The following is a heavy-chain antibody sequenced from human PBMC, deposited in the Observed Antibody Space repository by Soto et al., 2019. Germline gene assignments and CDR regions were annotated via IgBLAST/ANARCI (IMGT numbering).Heavy chain of an antibody. D-gene: IGHD5-12*01. CDR2: IIPISNTA. CDR3: ERDHPLARGDNWFDP. CDR1: GGSFSTFA. V-gene: IGHV1-69*01. J-gene: IGHJ5*02. Sequence: QVQLVQSGAEVNKPGSSVKVSCKASGGSFSTFAISWVRQAPVQGLEWMGGIIPISNTAKYTQKFHGRVTIIADESTSTAYMELSSLRSVDTAVYYCERDHPLARGDNWFDPWGQGTRVTVPS.